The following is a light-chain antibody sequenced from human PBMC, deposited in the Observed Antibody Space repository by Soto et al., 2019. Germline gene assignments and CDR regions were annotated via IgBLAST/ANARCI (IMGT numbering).Light chain of an antibody. CDR2: GTS. V-gene: IGKV1-12*01. J-gene: IGKJ5*01. CDR3: QQANSFLAIT. Sequence: DIQMTQSPSSVSASVGDRVTITCRASQRLGNWLAWYQQEPGTAPKLLISGTSTLQRGVPSRFSGSGSGTEFTLTISSLQPEDFATYYCQQANSFLAITFGQGTR. CDR1: QRLGNW.